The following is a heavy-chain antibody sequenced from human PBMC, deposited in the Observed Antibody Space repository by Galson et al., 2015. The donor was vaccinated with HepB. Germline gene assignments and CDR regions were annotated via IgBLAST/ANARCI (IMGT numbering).Heavy chain of an antibody. V-gene: IGHV3-11*01. CDR3: ARDLLGDIVIVPAPPIFDY. Sequence: SLRLSCAASGFTFSDYYMSWIRQAPGKGLEWVSYTSSSGSTIFYADSVKGRFTISRDNDKNSLYLQMNSLRAEDTAVYYCARDLLGDIVIVPAPPIFDYWGQGTLVTVSS. D-gene: IGHD2-2*01. J-gene: IGHJ4*02. CDR2: TSSSGSTI. CDR1: GFTFSDYY.